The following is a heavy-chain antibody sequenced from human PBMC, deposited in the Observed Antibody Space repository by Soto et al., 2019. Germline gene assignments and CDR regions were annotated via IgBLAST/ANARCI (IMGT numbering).Heavy chain of an antibody. CDR1: GFTFSSYA. Sequence: EVQLLESGGGLVQPGGSLRLSCAASGFTFSSYAMSWVRQAPGKGLEWVSAISGSGGSTYYADSVKGRFTISRDNSKNTLYLQMNRLRAEDTAVYYCAKGRKSYDYIWGSKNWFDPWGQGTLVTVSS. CDR2: ISGSGGST. V-gene: IGHV3-23*01. CDR3: AKGRKSYDYIWGSKNWFDP. J-gene: IGHJ5*02. D-gene: IGHD3-16*01.